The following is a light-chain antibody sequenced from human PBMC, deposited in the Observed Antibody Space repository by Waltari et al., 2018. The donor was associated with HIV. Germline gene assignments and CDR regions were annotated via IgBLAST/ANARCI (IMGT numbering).Light chain of an antibody. CDR2: SNS. CDR3: ASWDDTLGVV. V-gene: IGLV1-44*01. Sequence: QSVLTQPPSASGTPGQRVTISCSGSPSNIGNNSVNWYQQFTGSAPKLLLYSNSQRRLGVPDRLSGSKSGSSASLAISGPQADDEAQYYCASWDDTLGVVFGGGTTLTVL. CDR1: PSNIGNNS. J-gene: IGLJ2*01.